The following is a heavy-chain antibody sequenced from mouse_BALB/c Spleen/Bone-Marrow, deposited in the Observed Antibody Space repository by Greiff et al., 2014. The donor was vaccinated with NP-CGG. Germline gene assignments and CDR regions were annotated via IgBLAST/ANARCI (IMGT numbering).Heavy chain of an antibody. CDR1: GFNIKDTY. CDR3: AMITTGAWFAY. V-gene: IGHV14-3*02. CDR2: IDPANGNT. D-gene: IGHD2-4*01. Sequence: EVQVVESGAELVKPGASVKLSCTASGFNIKDTYMHWVKQRPGQGLEWIGRIDPANGNTKYDPKFQGKATITADTSSNTAYLQLSSLTSEDTAVYYCAMITTGAWFAYWGQGTLVTVSA. J-gene: IGHJ3*01.